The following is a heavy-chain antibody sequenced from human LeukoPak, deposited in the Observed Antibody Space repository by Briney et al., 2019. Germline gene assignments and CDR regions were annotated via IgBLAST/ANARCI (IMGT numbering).Heavy chain of an antibody. CDR2: ISGSGGST. CDR3: AKDHGGSYYYCYGMDV. V-gene: IGHV3-23*01. D-gene: IGHD1-26*01. J-gene: IGHJ6*02. Sequence: GGSLRLSCAASGFTFSSYAMSWVRQAPGKGLEWVSAISGSGGSTYYADSVKGRFTISRDNSKNTLYLQMNSLRAEDTAVYYCAKDHGGSYYYCYGMDVWGQGTTVTVSS. CDR1: GFTFSSYA.